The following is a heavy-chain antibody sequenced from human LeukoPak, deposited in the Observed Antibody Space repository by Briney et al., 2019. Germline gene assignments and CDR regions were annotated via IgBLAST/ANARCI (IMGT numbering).Heavy chain of an antibody. D-gene: IGHD1-26*01. J-gene: IGHJ4*02. CDR1: GLSFNTYA. CDR3: AKDQIVGPDYFDY. Sequence: GGSLRLSCVDSGLSFNTYAMHWVRQPPGKGLEWVSTISANGGTTYYADSVKGRFTISRDNSKNALYLQMNSLRAEDTAVYYCAKDQIVGPDYFDYWGQGTLVTVSS. V-gene: IGHV3-23*01. CDR2: ISANGGTT.